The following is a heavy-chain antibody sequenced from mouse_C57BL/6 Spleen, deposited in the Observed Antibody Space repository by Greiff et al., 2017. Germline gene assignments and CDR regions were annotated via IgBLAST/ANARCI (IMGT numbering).Heavy chain of an antibody. V-gene: IGHV1-39*01. CDR1: GYSFTDYN. CDR3: ARSDYYGSSFAWFAY. CDR2: INPNYGTT. J-gene: IGHJ3*01. D-gene: IGHD1-1*01. Sequence: VQLQQSGPELVKPGASVKISCKASGYSFTDYNMNWVKQSNGKSLEWIGVINPNYGTTSYNQKFKGKATLTVDQSSSTAYMQLNSLTSEDSAVXYCARSDYYGSSFAWFAYWGQGTLVTVSA.